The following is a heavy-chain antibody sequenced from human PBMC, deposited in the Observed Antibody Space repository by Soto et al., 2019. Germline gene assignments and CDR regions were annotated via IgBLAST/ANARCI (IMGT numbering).Heavy chain of an antibody. D-gene: IGHD6-19*01. CDR3: ANRIGGCPGFRD. J-gene: IGHJ4*02. Sequence: QITLRESGPTLVKPTQTLTLTCTFSGFSLSTTGMGVGWVRHPPGKALEWLALIYWDNGKRYSPSLNNRLTNLKDTSKNQVVLTMTIMDPLDTATFYCANRIGGCPGFRDWGQGTLVTVSS. V-gene: IGHV2-5*02. CDR1: GFSLSTTGMG. CDR2: IYWDNGK.